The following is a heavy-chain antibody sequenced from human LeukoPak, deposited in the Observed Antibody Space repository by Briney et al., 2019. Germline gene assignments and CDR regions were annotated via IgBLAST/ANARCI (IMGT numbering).Heavy chain of an antibody. CDR3: ARLRSGWAMGPFDY. D-gene: IGHD6-25*01. CDR1: GFTFSIYW. V-gene: IGHV4-39*01. CDR2: IYYSGSA. Sequence: PGGSLRLSCAASGFTFSIYWMSWICQPPGKGLEWIGSIYYSGSAYYNPSLKSRVTISVDTSKNQFSLKLSSVTAADTAVYYCARLRSGWAMGPFDYWGQGTLVTVSS. J-gene: IGHJ4*02.